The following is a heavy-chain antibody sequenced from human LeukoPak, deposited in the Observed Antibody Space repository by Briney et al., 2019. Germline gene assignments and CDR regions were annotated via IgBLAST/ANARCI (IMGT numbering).Heavy chain of an antibody. J-gene: IGHJ4*02. CDR2: IYYSGST. V-gene: IGHV4-59*01. CDR3: AGNNWGPFDY. D-gene: IGHD7-27*01. Sequence: SETLSPTCTVSGGSISSYYWSWIRQPPGKGLEWIGYIYYSGSTNYNPSLKSRVTISVDTSKNQFSLKLSSVTAADTAVYYCAGNNWGPFDYWGQGTLVTVSS. CDR1: GGSISSYY.